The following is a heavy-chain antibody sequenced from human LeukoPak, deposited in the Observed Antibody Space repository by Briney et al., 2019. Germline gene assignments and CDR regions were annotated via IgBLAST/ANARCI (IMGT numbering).Heavy chain of an antibody. CDR2: IYSGGST. Sequence: GGSLRLSCAASGFTVSSNYMSWVRQAPGKGLEWVSVIYSGGSTYYADSVKGRFTISRDNSKNTLYLQMNSLRAEGTAVYYCARDVAVNDAFDIWGQGTMVTVSS. D-gene: IGHD2-21*01. J-gene: IGHJ3*02. CDR3: ARDVAVNDAFDI. CDR1: GFTVSSNY. V-gene: IGHV3-66*01.